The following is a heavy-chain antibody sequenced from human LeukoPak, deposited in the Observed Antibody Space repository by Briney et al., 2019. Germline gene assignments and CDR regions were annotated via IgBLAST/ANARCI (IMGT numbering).Heavy chain of an antibody. D-gene: IGHD2-21*02. Sequence: SETLPLTCDVSGDSISSHPWSWIRQPPGKGLDYIGFIDYNGNTNYNPSLKSRVTISLDIFKNQISLNLNSVSAADTAVYYCARLAKCDGNCYSFDLWGQGMLVTVSS. CDR3: ARLAKCDGNCYSFDL. CDR1: GDSISSHP. CDR2: IDYNGNT. J-gene: IGHJ4*02. V-gene: IGHV4-59*11.